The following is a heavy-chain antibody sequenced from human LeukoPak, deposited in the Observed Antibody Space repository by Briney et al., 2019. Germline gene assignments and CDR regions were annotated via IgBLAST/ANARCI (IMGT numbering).Heavy chain of an antibody. J-gene: IGHJ5*02. V-gene: IGHV4-59*12. CDR3: ARGGAGVTT. Sequence: PSETLSLTCSISGASIDSYYWSWIRQPPGKGLEWIGYIYYSGTTNYNPSLKRRVTISVDTSKNQFSLKLSSVTAADTAVYYCARGGAGVTTWGQGTLVTVSS. D-gene: IGHD5-18*01. CDR1: GASIDSYY. CDR2: IYYSGTT.